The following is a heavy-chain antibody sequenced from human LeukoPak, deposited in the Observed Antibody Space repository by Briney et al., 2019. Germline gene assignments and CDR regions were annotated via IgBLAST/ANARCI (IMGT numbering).Heavy chain of an antibody. CDR2: IKQDGSEQ. CDR1: GFTFSSYW. V-gene: IGHV3-7*01. Sequence: GGPLRLSCAASGFTFSSYWMSWVRQAPGKGREWGANIKQDGSEQYYVDSVKGRFTISRDNAKNSLYLQMNSLRAEDTAVYYCARGPYYYDSSGYYCFDYWGQGTLVTVSS. CDR3: ARGPYYYDSSGYYCFDY. D-gene: IGHD3-22*01. J-gene: IGHJ4*02.